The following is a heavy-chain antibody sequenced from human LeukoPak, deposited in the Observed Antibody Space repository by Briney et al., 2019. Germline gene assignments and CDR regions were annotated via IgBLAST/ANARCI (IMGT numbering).Heavy chain of an antibody. CDR2: INPSGGST. CDR1: GGTFSSYA. Sequence: GASVKVSCKASGGTFSSYAISWVRQAPGQGLEWMGIINPSGGSTTYAQKFQGRVTMTRDTSTSTVYMELSSLRSEDTAVYYCARGVYDFWSGYLYYFDYWGRGTLVTVSS. CDR3: ARGVYDFWSGYLYYFDY. V-gene: IGHV1-46*03. D-gene: IGHD3-3*01. J-gene: IGHJ4*02.